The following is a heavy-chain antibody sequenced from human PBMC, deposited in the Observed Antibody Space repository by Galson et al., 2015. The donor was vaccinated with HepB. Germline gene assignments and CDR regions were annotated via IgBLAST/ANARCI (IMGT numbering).Heavy chain of an antibody. CDR1: GFTFSSYA. J-gene: IGHJ6*02. V-gene: IGHV3-64*04. D-gene: IGHD6-13*01. CDR2: ISSNGGST. CDR3: AREPPAPHSSIAAAGNYYYYGMDV. Sequence: SLRLSCAASGFTFSSYAMHWVRQAPGKGLEYVSAISSNGGSTYYADSVKGRFTISRDNSKNTLYLQMNSLRAEDTAVYYCAREPPAPHSSIAAAGNYYYYGMDVWGQGTTVTVSS.